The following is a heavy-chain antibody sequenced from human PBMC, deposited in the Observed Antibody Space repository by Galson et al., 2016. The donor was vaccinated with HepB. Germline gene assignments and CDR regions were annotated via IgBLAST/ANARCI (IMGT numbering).Heavy chain of an antibody. D-gene: IGHD6-13*01. CDR2: IIPIFGTP. V-gene: IGHV1-69*13. CDR3: SRQTGSSSSWYPNAFDI. Sequence: SVKVSCKGSGGTFNNYIISWVRQAPGQGLEWMGGIIPIFGTPNYAQKFQGRVTITADESTSTAYMELSSLTSEDTAVYYCSRQTGSSSSWYPNAFDIWGQGTVVTVSS. CDR1: GGTFNNYI. J-gene: IGHJ3*02.